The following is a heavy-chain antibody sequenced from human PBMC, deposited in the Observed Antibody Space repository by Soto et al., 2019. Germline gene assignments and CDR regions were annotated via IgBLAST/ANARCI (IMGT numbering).Heavy chain of an antibody. CDR1: GYTFTAYA. Sequence: GASVKVSCKASGYTFTAYAMHWVRQAPGQRLEWMGWINAGNGNTKYSQKFQGRVTIARDTSASTAYMELSSLRSEDTAVYYCARALTMVRGVTPNFWYWGPGTLVTVSS. CDR3: ARALTMVRGVTPNFWY. J-gene: IGHJ4*02. CDR2: INAGNGNT. D-gene: IGHD3-10*01. V-gene: IGHV1-3*01.